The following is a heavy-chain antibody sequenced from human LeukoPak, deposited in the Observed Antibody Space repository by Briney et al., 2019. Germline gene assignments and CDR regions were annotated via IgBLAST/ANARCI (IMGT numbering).Heavy chain of an antibody. CDR3: AILSPGLHDAFDI. Sequence: PGGSLRLSCSASGFTFTDYYMSWIRQAPGKGLEWVAFIRYDGSDKYYADSVKGRFTISRDNSKNTLYLQMNSLRAEDTAVYYCAILSPGLHDAFDIWGQGTMVTVSS. D-gene: IGHD3-16*01. J-gene: IGHJ3*02. V-gene: IGHV3-30*02. CDR1: GFTFTDYY. CDR2: IRYDGSDK.